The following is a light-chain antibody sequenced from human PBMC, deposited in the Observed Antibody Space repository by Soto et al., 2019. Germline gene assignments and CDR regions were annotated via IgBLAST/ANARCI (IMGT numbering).Light chain of an antibody. CDR3: QQLTDWPPLT. CDR2: DAS. J-gene: IGKJ4*01. V-gene: IGKV3-11*01. CDR1: QSISSY. Sequence: EVVLTHSPDTLSLPPGERATLSFSASQSISSYLAWYQQKPGQAPRLLIYDASSRATGIPARFSGSGSGTDFTLTISSLEPEDFAVYYCQQLTDWPPLTFGGGTKVDNK.